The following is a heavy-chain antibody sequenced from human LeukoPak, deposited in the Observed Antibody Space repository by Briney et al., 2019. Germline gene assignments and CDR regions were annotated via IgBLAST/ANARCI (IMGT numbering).Heavy chain of an antibody. D-gene: IGHD3-3*01. CDR3: ARGGPFWYV. V-gene: IGHV4-61*01. CDR1: GGSVSSGNSY. J-gene: IGHJ6*02. Sequence: SETLSLTCTVSGGSVSSGNSYWTWIRQPPGKGLEWIGYIYYSGSTNYNPSLKSRVTISVDTSKNQFSLKLSSVTAADTAVYYCARGGPFWYVWGQGTTVTVSS. CDR2: IYYSGST.